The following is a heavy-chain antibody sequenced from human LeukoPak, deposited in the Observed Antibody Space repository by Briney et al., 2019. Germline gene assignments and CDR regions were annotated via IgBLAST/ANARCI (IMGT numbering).Heavy chain of an antibody. D-gene: IGHD6-13*01. CDR2: INPISGGT. Sequence: EASVKVSCKASGYTFTGYYIHWVGPAPGQGLEWMGWINPISGGTNYAQKFQGRVTMTRDTSISTAYMELSRLRSDDTAVYYCARVKSSSWYYELIGDFDYWGQGTLVTVS. CDR1: GYTFTGYY. J-gene: IGHJ4*02. V-gene: IGHV1-2*02. CDR3: ARVKSSSWYYELIGDFDY.